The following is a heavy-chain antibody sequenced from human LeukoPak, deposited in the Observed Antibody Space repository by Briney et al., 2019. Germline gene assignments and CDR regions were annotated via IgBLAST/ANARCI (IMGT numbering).Heavy chain of an antibody. CDR2: IGRGDDL. CDR1: GFTFRIHA. CDR3: AKDATPGNSVYDHFDY. J-gene: IGHJ4*02. Sequence: SGGSLRLSCAASGFTFRIHAMSWVRQAPGKGLEWVSTIGRGDDLHYADSVKGRFTVSRDDPQNTLYLQMNSLRAEDAAIYYCAKDATPGNSVYDHFDYWGQGTLVTVSS. D-gene: IGHD5/OR15-5a*01. V-gene: IGHV3-23*01.